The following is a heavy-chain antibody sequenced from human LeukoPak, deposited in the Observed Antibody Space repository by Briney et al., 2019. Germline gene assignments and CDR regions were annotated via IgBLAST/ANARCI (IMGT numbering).Heavy chain of an antibody. CDR3: ARSYYDILTGYENWFDP. J-gene: IGHJ5*02. V-gene: IGHV4-39*07. CDR1: GGSISSSSYY. CDR2: IYYSGST. D-gene: IGHD3-9*01. Sequence: SETLSLTCTVSGGSISSSSYYWGWIRQPPGKGLEWIGSIYYSGSTYYNPSLKSRVTISVDTSKNQFSLKLSSVTAADTAVYYCARSYYDILTGYENWFDPWGQGTLVTVSS.